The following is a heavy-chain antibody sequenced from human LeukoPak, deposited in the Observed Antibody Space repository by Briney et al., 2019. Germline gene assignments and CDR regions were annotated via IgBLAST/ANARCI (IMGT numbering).Heavy chain of an antibody. V-gene: IGHV1-2*02. CDR3: ASLGVVPNYFGSRPTETDY. Sequence: GASVKVSCKASGYTFTGYYMHWVRQAPGQGLEWMGWINPNSGGTNYAQNFQGRVTMTRDTSISTAYMELSRLRSDDTAVYYCASLGVVPNYFGSRPTETDYWGQGTLVTVSS. D-gene: IGHD3-10*01. CDR1: GYTFTGYY. J-gene: IGHJ4*02. CDR2: INPNSGGT.